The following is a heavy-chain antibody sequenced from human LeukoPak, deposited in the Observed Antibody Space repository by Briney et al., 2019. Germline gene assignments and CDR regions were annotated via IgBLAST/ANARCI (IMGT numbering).Heavy chain of an antibody. V-gene: IGHV1-24*01. D-gene: IGHD1-26*01. J-gene: IGHJ3*02. CDR3: ATDYPWWEPDAFDI. Sequence: ASVKVSCKVPGHTVTELYMDRVRQAPGKWLEWMGGCDPEDGETIYAQKFQGRVTMTEDTSTDTAYMELSSLRSEDTAVYYCATDYPWWEPDAFDIWGQGTMVTVSS. CDR1: GHTVTELY. CDR2: CDPEDGET.